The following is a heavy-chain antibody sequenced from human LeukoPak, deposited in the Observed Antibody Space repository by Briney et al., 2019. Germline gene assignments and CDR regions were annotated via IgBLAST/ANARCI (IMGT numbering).Heavy chain of an antibody. V-gene: IGHV1-8*02. Sequence: ASVKVSCKASGYTFTSYYMHWVRQAPGQGLEWMGWMNPNSGYTGSAQKFQGRVTMTSDTSISTAYMELSSLTSEDTAVYYCARNYLGLSYWGQGSLVTVSS. J-gene: IGHJ4*02. CDR3: ARNYLGLSY. D-gene: IGHD7-27*01. CDR2: MNPNSGYT. CDR1: GYTFTSYY.